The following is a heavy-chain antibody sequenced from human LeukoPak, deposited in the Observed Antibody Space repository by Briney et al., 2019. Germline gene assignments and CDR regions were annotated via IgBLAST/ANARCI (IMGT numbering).Heavy chain of an antibody. D-gene: IGHD1-26*01. CDR1: GYSISSGYY. V-gene: IGHV4-38-2*02. Sequence: SETLSLTCTVSGYSISSGYYWGWIRQPPGKGLEWIGSIYHSGSTYYNPSLKSRVTISVDTSKNQFSLKLSSVTAADTAVYYCARDRRGSYYSYDYWGQGTLVTVSS. J-gene: IGHJ4*02. CDR2: IYHSGST. CDR3: ARDRRGSYYSYDY.